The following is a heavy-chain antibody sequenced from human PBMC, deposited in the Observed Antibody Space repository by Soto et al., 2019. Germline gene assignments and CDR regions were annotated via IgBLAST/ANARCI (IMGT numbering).Heavy chain of an antibody. D-gene: IGHD2-15*01. Sequence: QVQLVESGGGVVQPGRSLRLSCAASGIIFGNYGMHWVRQGPGKGLEWVALISNDGDNQYYADSVKGRFTISRDNSQNTLFLQMNSLRTEDTAVYFCARLQNPSGGSAMDWGQGTLVTVSS. CDR1: GIIFGNYG. CDR3: ARLQNPSGGSAMD. V-gene: IGHV3-30*03. J-gene: IGHJ4*02. CDR2: ISNDGDNQ.